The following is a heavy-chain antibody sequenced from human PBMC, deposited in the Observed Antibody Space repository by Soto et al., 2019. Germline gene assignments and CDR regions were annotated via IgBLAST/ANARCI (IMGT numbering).Heavy chain of an antibody. Sequence: SCKAGGCTFSRYWMHWVRQAPGKGLVWVSRINSGGSTTSYADSVKGRLTISRDNAKNTLYLQMNSLRAEDTAVYYCAGDSSGYSYDAFDIWGQGTMVTVSS. D-gene: IGHD3-22*01. CDR1: GCTFSRYW. V-gene: IGHV3-74*01. J-gene: IGHJ3*02. CDR2: INSGGSTT. CDR3: AGDSSGYSYDAFDI.